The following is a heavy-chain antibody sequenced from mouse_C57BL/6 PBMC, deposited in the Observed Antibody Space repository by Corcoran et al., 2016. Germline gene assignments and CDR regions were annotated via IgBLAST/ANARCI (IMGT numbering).Heavy chain of an antibody. CDR2: INPNNGGT. J-gene: IGHJ4*01. D-gene: IGHD1-1*01. CDR3: ARGSNYAMDY. V-gene: IGHV1-26*01. CDR1: GYTFTDYY. Sequence: EVQLQQSGPELVKPGASVKISCKASGYTFTDYYMNWVKQSHGKSLEWMGDINPNNGGTSYNQKFKGKATLTVDKSSSTAYMELRSLTSEDSAVYYCARGSNYAMDYWGQGTSVTVSS.